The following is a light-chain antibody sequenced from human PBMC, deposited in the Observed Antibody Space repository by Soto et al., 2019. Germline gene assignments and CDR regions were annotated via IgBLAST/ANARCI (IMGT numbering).Light chain of an antibody. Sequence: EIVLTQSPGTLSLSQGERATLSCRASQSVSNTYLSWYQQKPGQAPSLLIYGASSKATGIPDRFSGSGSGTDFTLTISRLEPEDFAAYYCQRFDTSPFTFGRGTKLEIK. CDR3: QRFDTSPFT. CDR2: GAS. V-gene: IGKV3-20*01. CDR1: QSVSNTY. J-gene: IGKJ2*01.